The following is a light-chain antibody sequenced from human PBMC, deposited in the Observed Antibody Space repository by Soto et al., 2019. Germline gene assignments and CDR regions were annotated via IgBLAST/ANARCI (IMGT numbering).Light chain of an antibody. CDR1: QSVSSSY. J-gene: IGKJ4*01. Sequence: EIVLTQSPGTLSLSPGERATLSCRASQSVSSSYLAWYQQKPGQAPGLLIYGASSRATGIPDRFSGSGSGTDFTLTISRLAPEDFAVYYCHQYDSSPLTFGGGTKVEIK. CDR3: HQYDSSPLT. CDR2: GAS. V-gene: IGKV3-20*01.